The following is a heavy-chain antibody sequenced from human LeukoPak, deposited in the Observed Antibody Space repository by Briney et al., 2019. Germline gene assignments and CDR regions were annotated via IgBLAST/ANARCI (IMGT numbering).Heavy chain of an antibody. CDR2: ISSSSSTI. J-gene: IGHJ6*02. CDR1: GFTFISYS. CDR3: ARDLPSYDFWSGYIDYYYGMDV. D-gene: IGHD3-3*01. Sequence: GSLILSCAASGFTFISYSMNWVRQAPGKGLEWVSYISSSSSTIYYADSVKGRFTISRDNAKNSLYLQMNSLRAEDTAVYYCARDLPSYDFWSGYIDYYYGMDVWGQGTTVTVSS. V-gene: IGHV3-48*01.